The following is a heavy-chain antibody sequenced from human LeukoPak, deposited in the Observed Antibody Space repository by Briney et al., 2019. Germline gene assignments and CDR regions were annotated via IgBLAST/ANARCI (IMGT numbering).Heavy chain of an antibody. CDR3: ARFGVDYDMDV. D-gene: IGHD3-16*01. CDR1: GVTISGHY. J-gene: IGHJ6*02. V-gene: IGHV4-59*11. CDR2: IHYSGKA. Sequence: SETLSLTCTVSGVTISGHYWTWVRQPPGEGLEWIGQIHYSGKADYNPSLRSLITISVDTSKNQMSLKVTSVTAADTAVYYCARFGVDYDMDVWGQGTTVTVS.